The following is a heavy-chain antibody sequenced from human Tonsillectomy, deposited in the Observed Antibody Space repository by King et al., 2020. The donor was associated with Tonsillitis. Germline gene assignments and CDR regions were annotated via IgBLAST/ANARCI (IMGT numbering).Heavy chain of an antibody. V-gene: IGHV1-18*01. Sequence: VQLVESGAEVKKPGASVKVSCKASGYTFISYGISWVRQAPGQGLEWMGWISAYNGNTNYAQKLQGRVTMTTNTSTSTAYMELRSLRPDDTAGYYCARVVVVPAANHPYYYYYMDVWGKGTTVTVSS. CDR3: ARVVVVPAANHPYYYYYMDV. J-gene: IGHJ6*03. D-gene: IGHD2-2*01. CDR1: GYTFISYG. CDR2: ISAYNGNT.